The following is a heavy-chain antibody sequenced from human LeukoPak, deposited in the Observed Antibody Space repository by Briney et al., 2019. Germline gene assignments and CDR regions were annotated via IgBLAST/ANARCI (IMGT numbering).Heavy chain of an antibody. CDR1: GFTFSSYG. V-gene: IGHV3-30*18. D-gene: IGHD5-24*01. CDR2: ISYDGSNK. Sequence: GGSLRLSCAASGFTFSSYGMHWVRQAPGKGLEWVAVISYDGSNKYYADSVKGRFSISRDSSKNTLYLQMNSLRAEDTAVYYCAKAVDLATISVDIWGQGTMVTVSS. CDR3: AKAVDLATISVDI. J-gene: IGHJ3*02.